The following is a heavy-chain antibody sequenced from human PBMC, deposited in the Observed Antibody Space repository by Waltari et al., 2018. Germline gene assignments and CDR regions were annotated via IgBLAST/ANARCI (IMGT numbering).Heavy chain of an antibody. Sequence: QLQLQESGPGLVKPSETLSLTCTVPGGSISSSSYYWGWIRQPPGKGLEWIGSIYYSGSTYYNPSLKSRVTISVDTSKNQFSLKLSSVTAADTAVYYCARVPPTTPYFDYWGQGTLVTVSS. V-gene: IGHV4-39*01. CDR2: IYYSGST. CDR1: GGSISSSSYY. CDR3: ARVPPTTPYFDY. J-gene: IGHJ4*02. D-gene: IGHD4-17*01.